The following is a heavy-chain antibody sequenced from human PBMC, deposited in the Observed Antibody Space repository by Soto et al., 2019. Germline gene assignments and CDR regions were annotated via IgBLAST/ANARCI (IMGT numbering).Heavy chain of an antibody. Sequence: QVQLMESGGGVVQPGRSLRLSCAASGFTFSSYGMHWVRQAPGKGLEWVAVISYDGSNKYYADSVKGRFTISRDNSKNTLYLQMNSLRAEDTAVYYCANNLRYFDWLADDYWGQGTLVTVSS. D-gene: IGHD3-9*01. CDR3: ANNLRYFDWLADDY. CDR2: ISYDGSNK. CDR1: GFTFSSYG. J-gene: IGHJ4*02. V-gene: IGHV3-30*18.